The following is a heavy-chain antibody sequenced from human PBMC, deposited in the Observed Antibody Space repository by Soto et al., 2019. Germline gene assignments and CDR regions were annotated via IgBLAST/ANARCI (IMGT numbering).Heavy chain of an antibody. Sequence: GESLKISCKGSGYSFTTYWIGWVRQMPGKGLEWMGIIYPGDSGTRYSPSFQGQVSISVDKSINTAYLHWSSLKASDTAIFYCARRLPSTEFFDIWGQGTMVTVSS. D-gene: IGHD2-15*01. CDR1: GYSFTTYW. CDR3: ARRLPSTEFFDI. V-gene: IGHV5-51*01. CDR2: IYPGDSGT. J-gene: IGHJ3*02.